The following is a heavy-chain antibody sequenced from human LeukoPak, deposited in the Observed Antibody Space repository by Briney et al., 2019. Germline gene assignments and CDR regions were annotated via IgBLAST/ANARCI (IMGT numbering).Heavy chain of an antibody. D-gene: IGHD1-26*01. J-gene: IGHJ4*02. CDR1: GGTFSSYA. V-gene: IGHV1-69*04. Sequence: ASVKVSCKASGGTFSSYAISWVRQAPGQGLEWMGRIIPILGIANYAQKFQGRVTFTADKSTSTAYMELSSLRSEDTAVYYCAREGGSYWPFDYWGQGTLVTVSS. CDR2: IIPILGIA. CDR3: AREGGSYWPFDY.